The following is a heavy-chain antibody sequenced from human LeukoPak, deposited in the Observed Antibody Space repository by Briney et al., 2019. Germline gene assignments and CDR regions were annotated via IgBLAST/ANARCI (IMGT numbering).Heavy chain of an antibody. CDR1: GGSVSSGSYY. CDR2: IYYSGST. D-gene: IGHD3-22*01. CDR3: ARDKDSSGYYYYCYGMDV. Sequence: PSETLSLTCTVAGGSVSSGSYYWSWIRQPPGKGLEWIGYIYYSGSTNYNPSLKSRVTISVDTSKNQLSLKLSSVTAADTAVYYCARDKDSSGYYYYCYGMDVWGHGTTVTVSS. J-gene: IGHJ6*02. V-gene: IGHV4-61*01.